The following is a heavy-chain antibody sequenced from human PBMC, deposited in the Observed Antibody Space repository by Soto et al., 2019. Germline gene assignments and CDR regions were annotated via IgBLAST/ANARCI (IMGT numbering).Heavy chain of an antibody. V-gene: IGHV4-30-2*01. CDR3: ARVSGAATAATTFDS. CDR1: GGSISSGGYS. D-gene: IGHD6-13*01. CDR2: IYHSGST. Sequence: PSETLSLTCAVSGGSISSGGYSWSWIRQPPGKGLEWIGYIYHSGSTYYNPSLKSRVTISVDRSKNQFSLKLSSVTAADTAVYYCARVSGAATAATTFDSWGPGTLVTVSS. J-gene: IGHJ4*02.